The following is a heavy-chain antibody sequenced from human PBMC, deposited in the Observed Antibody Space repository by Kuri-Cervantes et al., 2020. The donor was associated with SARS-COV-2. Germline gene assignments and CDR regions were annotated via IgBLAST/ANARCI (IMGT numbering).Heavy chain of an antibody. V-gene: IGHV4/OR15-8*01. Sequence: ESLKISCAASGFTVSSNYMSWVRQAPGKGLEWIGEIYHSGSTNYNPSLKSRVTISVDKSKNQFSLKLSSVTAADTAVYYCARDRSANDYVWGSYRYLVNAFDIWGQGTMVTVSS. J-gene: IGHJ3*02. CDR1: GFTVSSNY. D-gene: IGHD3-16*02. CDR3: ARDRSANDYVWGSYRYLVNAFDI. CDR2: IYHSGST.